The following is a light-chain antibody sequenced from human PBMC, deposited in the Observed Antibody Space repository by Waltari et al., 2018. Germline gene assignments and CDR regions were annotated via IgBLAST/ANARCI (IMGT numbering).Light chain of an antibody. CDR2: DAS. CDR3: QKYGRTPRP. CDR1: QSLGNTY. Sequence: EIVLTQSPGTLSLSPGESASLSCRASQSLGNTYLAWYQQKPGQAPRLLIFDASRRATGIPDKFSGSGSVTDFTLTISRLEPEDFAVYFCQKYGRTPRPFGGGTKVEI. V-gene: IGKV3-20*01. J-gene: IGKJ4*01.